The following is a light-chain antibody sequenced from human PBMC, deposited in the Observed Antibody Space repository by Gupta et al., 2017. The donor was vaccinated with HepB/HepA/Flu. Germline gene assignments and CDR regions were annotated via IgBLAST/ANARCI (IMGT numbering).Light chain of an antibody. CDR2: HAS. Sequence: EIVLTHPPATLSLSPGETATPSRRASQNVTSYFAWYRQKPGQAPSLLIYHASISASDIPDRFSGRGSGTDFTLTSSMLEAEDFAVYYVQHRRDWLTFGGGTKVEV. J-gene: IGKJ4*01. CDR1: QNVTSY. CDR3: QHRRDWLT. V-gene: IGKV3-11*01.